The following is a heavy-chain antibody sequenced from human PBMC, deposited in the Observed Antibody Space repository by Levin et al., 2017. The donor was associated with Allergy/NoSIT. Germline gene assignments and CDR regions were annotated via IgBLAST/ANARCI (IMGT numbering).Heavy chain of an antibody. V-gene: IGHV3-53*01. CDR3: ARDPRKYYFDY. CDR1: GFTVSSNY. J-gene: IGHJ4*02. Sequence: SGGSLRLSCAASGFTVSSNYMSWVRQAPGKGLEWVSVIYSGGSTYYADSVKGRFTISRDNSKNTLYLQMNSLRAEDTAVYYCARDPRKYYFDYWGQGTLVTVSS. CDR2: IYSGGST.